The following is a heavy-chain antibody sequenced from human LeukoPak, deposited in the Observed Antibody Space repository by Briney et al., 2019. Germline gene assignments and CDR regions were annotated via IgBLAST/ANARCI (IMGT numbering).Heavy chain of an antibody. V-gene: IGHV3-30*02. J-gene: IGHJ4*02. D-gene: IGHD4-23*01. CDR1: GFTFSSYG. CDR2: IRYDGSNK. Sequence: GGSLRLSCAASGFTFSSYGMHWVRQAPGKGLEWEAFIRYDGSNKYYADSVKGRFTISRDNSKNTLYLQMNSLRAEDTAVYYCAGDDYGGNPEGYWGQGTLVTVSS. CDR3: AGDDYGGNPEGY.